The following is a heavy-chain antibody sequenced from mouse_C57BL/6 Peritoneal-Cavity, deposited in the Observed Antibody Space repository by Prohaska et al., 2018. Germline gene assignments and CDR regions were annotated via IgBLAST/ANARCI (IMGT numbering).Heavy chain of an antibody. CDR2: ISDGGSYT. J-gene: IGHJ2*01. D-gene: IGHD1-1*01. CDR1: GFTFSSYA. V-gene: IGHV5-4*01. CDR3: ARDPHYYGSSLYYFDY. Sequence: AASGFTFSSYATSWVRQTPEKRLEWVATISDGGSYTYYPDNVKGRFTISRDNAKNNLYLQMSHLKSEDTAMYYCARDPHYYGSSLYYFDYWGQGTTLTVSS.